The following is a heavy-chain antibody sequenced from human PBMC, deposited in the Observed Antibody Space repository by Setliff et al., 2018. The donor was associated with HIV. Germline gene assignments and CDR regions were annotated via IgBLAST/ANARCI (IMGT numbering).Heavy chain of an antibody. D-gene: IGHD1-1*01. V-gene: IGHV4-59*02. CDR3: ARGSWKDGAQGYLFDH. CDR1: GGSVTSYY. Sequence: SETLSLTCTVSGGSVTSYYWSWIRQSPEKGLEWIGYIYHTGITNYNPSLKSRLSTSIDTSKNQFSLSLRSVTAADTAVYYCARGSWKDGAQGYLFDHWGQGTLVTVSS. J-gene: IGHJ4*02. CDR2: IYHTGIT.